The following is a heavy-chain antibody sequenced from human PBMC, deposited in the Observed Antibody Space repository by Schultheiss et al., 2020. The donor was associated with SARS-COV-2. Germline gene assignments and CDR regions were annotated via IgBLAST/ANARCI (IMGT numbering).Heavy chain of an antibody. J-gene: IGHJ4*02. CDR2: IIPIFGTA. CDR3: ASRYSSSSDFDY. CDR1: GYTFTGYY. V-gene: IGHV1-69*13. Sequence: SVKVSCKASGYTFTGYYMHWVRQAPGQGLEWMGGIIPIFGTANYAQKFQGRVTITADESTSTAYMELSSLRSEDTAVYYCASRYSSSSDFDYWGQGTLVTVSS. D-gene: IGHD6-6*01.